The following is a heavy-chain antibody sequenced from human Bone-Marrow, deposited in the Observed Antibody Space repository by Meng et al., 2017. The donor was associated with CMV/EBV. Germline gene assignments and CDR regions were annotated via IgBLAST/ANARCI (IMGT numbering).Heavy chain of an antibody. CDR2: IYYSGST. CDR1: GGSVSSGSYY. V-gene: IGHV4-61*01. Sequence: CPVSGGSVSSGSYYWSWIRQPPGKGLEWIGYIYYSGSTNYNPSLKSRVTISVDTSKNQFSLKLSSVTAADTAVYYCARGTSWGHWFDPWGQGTLVTVSS. J-gene: IGHJ5*02. D-gene: IGHD3-16*01. CDR3: ARGTSWGHWFDP.